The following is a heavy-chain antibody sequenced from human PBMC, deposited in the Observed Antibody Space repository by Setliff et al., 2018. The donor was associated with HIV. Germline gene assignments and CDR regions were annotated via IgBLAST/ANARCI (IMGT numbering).Heavy chain of an antibody. Sequence: GASVKVSCKASGYMFTGFHVHWVRQAAGQGLEWMGRINPNSGGTKYAQKFQGRVTMTRDTSISTAYMELSRLRSDDTAVYYCARDWAEDYYGSGSFQHWGQGTPVTVSS. V-gene: IGHV1-2*06. J-gene: IGHJ1*01. D-gene: IGHD3-10*01. CDR2: INPNSGGT. CDR1: GYMFTGFH. CDR3: ARDWAEDYYGSGSFQH.